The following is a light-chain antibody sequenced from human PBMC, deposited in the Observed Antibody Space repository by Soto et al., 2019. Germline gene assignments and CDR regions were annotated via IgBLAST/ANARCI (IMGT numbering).Light chain of an antibody. CDR2: AAS. J-gene: IGKJ1*01. CDR3: QQHYITPWT. Sequence: IQMTQSPSSLSASVGDRVTITCRASQSINWYLNWYQQKPGKAPNLLIYAASSLQSGVPSRFSGSGSGTDFTLTISSLQSEDFATYYCQQHYITPWTFGQGTKVDI. CDR1: QSINWY. V-gene: IGKV1-39*01.